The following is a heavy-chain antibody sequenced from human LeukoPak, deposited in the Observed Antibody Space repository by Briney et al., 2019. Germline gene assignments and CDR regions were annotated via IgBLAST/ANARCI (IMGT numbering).Heavy chain of an antibody. CDR2: IYYSGST. D-gene: IGHD5-24*01. Sequence: SETLSLTCTVSGGSISSYYWSWIRQPPGKGLEWMGYIYYSGSTNHNPSLKSRVTISVDTSKNQFSLKLSSVTAADTAVYYCARYSRERWPLFDYWGQGTLVTVSS. J-gene: IGHJ4*02. V-gene: IGHV4-59*08. CDR1: GGSISSYY. CDR3: ARYSRERWPLFDY.